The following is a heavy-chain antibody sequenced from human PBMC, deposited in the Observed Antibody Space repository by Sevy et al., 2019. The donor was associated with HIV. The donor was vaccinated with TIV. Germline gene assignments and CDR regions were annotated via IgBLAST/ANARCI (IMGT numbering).Heavy chain of an antibody. D-gene: IGHD3-3*01. CDR1: GGSISSGAYY. V-gene: IGHV4-31*03. Sequence: SETLSLTCTVSGGSISSGAYYWNWIRQHTGKGLEWIAYIYYSGSTSYNPSLESRVTILRDTPKNQFSLKLISVTAADTAVDYWAGAQTILGVLDGLDVWGQGTTVTVSS. J-gene: IGHJ6*02. CDR3: AGAQTILGVLDGLDV. CDR2: IYYSGST.